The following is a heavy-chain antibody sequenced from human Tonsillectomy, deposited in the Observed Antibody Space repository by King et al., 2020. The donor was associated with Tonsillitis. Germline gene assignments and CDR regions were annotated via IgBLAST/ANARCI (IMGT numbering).Heavy chain of an antibody. CDR2: IRSKANRYAT. CDR3: TINTNWGGTSDY. Sequence: VQLVESGGGLVQPGGSLKLSCAASGFTFSGSAMHWVRQASGKGLEWVGRIRSKANRYATAYAASVKGRFTISRDDSKNTAYLQINSLKTEDTAVYYCTINTNWGGTSDYWGQGTLVTVSS. V-gene: IGHV3-73*02. J-gene: IGHJ4*02. D-gene: IGHD7-27*01. CDR1: GFTFSGSA.